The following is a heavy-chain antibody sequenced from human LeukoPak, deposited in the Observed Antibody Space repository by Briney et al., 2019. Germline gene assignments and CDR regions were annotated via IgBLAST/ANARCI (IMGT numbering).Heavy chain of an antibody. J-gene: IGHJ3*02. CDR1: GGSISSYY. Sequence: PSETLSLTCTVSGGSISSYYWSWIRQPPGKGLEWIGYIYYSGSTNYNPSLKSRVTISVDTSKNQFSLKLSSVTAADTAVYYCARLTQYDSSGYYSNAFDIWGQGTMVTVSS. CDR3: ARLTQYDSSGYYSNAFDI. CDR2: IYYSGST. V-gene: IGHV4-59*12. D-gene: IGHD3-22*01.